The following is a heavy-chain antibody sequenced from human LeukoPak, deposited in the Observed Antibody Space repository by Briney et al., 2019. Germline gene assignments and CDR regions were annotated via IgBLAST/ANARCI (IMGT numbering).Heavy chain of an antibody. CDR2: IYYSGST. D-gene: IGHD1-26*01. V-gene: IGHV4-31*03. CDR3: ARDHVGAGGDNWFDP. Sequence: PSETLSLTCTVSGGSISSGGYYWSWIRQHPGKGLEWIGYIYYSGSTYYNPSLKSRVTISVDTSKNQFSLKLSSVTAADTAVYYCARDHVGAGGDNWFDPWGQGTLVTVSS. CDR1: GGSISSGGYY. J-gene: IGHJ5*02.